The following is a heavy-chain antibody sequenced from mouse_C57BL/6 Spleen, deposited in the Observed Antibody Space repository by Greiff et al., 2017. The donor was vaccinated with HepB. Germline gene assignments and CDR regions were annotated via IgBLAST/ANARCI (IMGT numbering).Heavy chain of an antibody. CDR3: ARVGDWEDAMDY. CDR2: ISYSGST. CDR1: GYSITSGYD. D-gene: IGHD4-1*01. V-gene: IGHV3-1*01. J-gene: IGHJ4*01. Sequence: VQLKESGPGMVKPSQSLSLTCTVTGYSITSGYDWHWIRHFPGNKLEWMGYISYSGSTNYNPSLKSRISITHDTSKNHFFLKLNSVTTEDTATYYCARVGDWEDAMDYWGQGTSVTVSS.